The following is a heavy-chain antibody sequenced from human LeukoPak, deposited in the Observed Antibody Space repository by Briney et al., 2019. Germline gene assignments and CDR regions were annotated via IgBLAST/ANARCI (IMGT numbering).Heavy chain of an antibody. CDR3: ARGATYYYDSSSRTEYFQH. CDR1: GGSFSGYY. D-gene: IGHD3-22*01. CDR2: INHSGST. Sequence: SETLSLTCAVYGGSFSGYYWSWIRQPPGKGLEWIGEINHSGSTNYNPSLKSRVTISVDTSKNQFSLKLSSVTAADTAVYYCARGATYYYDSSSRTEYFQHWGQGTLVTVSS. J-gene: IGHJ1*01. V-gene: IGHV4-34*01.